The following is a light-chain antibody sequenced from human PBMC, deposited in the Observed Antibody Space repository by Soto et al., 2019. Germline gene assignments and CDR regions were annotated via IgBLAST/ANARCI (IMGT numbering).Light chain of an antibody. V-gene: IGKV1-39*01. CDR2: AAS. Sequence: DIQMTQSPSSLSASVGDRVTITCQASQSISSYLNWYQQKPGKAPKLLIYAASSLQSVVPSRFSGSGSGTDFTLTISSLQPEDFATYYCQQSYSTPTFGQGTKVEIK. CDR1: QSISSY. CDR3: QQSYSTPT. J-gene: IGKJ1*01.